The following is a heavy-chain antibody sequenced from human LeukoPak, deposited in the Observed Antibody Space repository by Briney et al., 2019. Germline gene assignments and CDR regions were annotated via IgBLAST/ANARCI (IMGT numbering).Heavy chain of an antibody. CDR3: ARDLSTGTIDY. CDR2: ISAYSGNT. CDR1: GYTFTSYG. D-gene: IGHD1-1*01. J-gene: IGHJ4*02. V-gene: IGHV1-18*01. Sequence: ASVKVSCKASGYTFTSYGISWVRQAPGQGLEWMGWISAYSGNTNYAQKFQGRVTMTTDTSTSTAYMELRSLRSDDTAVYYCARDLSTGTIDYWAREPWSPSPQ.